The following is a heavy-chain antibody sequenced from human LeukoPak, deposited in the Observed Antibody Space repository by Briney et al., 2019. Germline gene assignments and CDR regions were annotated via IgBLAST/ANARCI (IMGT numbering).Heavy chain of an antibody. CDR1: GGSFSGYY. CDR3: ARGPLAYYDFWRGYPRRGMDV. CDR2: INHSGST. J-gene: IGHJ6*02. Sequence: PSETLSLTCAVYGGSFSGYYWSWIRQPPGKGLEWIGEINHSGSTNYNPSLKSRVTISVDTSKNQFSLKLSSVTAADTAVYYCARGPLAYYDFWRGYPRRGMDVWGQGTTVTVSS. V-gene: IGHV4-34*01. D-gene: IGHD3-3*01.